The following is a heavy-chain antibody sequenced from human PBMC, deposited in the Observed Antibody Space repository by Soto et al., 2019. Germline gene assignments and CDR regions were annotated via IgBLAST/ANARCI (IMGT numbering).Heavy chain of an antibody. CDR3: TRGVATTGP. J-gene: IGHJ5*02. CDR2: IYYSGST. D-gene: IGHD5-12*01. Sequence: QVQLQESGPRLVKPSETLSLTCTVSGDSISSYYWSWIRQPPGQGLEWIGYIYYSGSTNYNPSLKSRLTISADTPKNQFAPKLTSVPAADTAVYCCTRGVATTGPWGQGTLVTVSS. CDR1: GDSISSYY. V-gene: IGHV4-59*01.